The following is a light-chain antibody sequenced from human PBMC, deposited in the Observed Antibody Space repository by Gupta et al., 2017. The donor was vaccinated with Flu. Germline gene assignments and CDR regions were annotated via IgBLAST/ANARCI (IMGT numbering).Light chain of an antibody. V-gene: IGLV1-40*01. CDR2: ANN. J-gene: IGLJ3*02. Sequence: VLTPPPPVPGSRGQRVTIFFSASSSNIGAGYDVPWFRQVPGPAPKLPFYANNNRCSGVPERFTGSKSGTLASLAIPGFQAEDEADYYCHSSNSSPTSWVFGGGTNLTVL. CDR3: HSSNSSPTSWV. CDR1: SSNIGAGYD.